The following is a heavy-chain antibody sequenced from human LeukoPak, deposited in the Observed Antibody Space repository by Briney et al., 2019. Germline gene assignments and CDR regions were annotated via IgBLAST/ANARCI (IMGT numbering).Heavy chain of an antibody. CDR3: ARETLNGGSPPPFDI. CDR2: ISRSSHYI. Sequence: PGGSLRLSCAASGFTFNTYNMNWVRQALGRGLEWVSSISRSSHYIYYADSMKGRFTISRDNAKSSLYLQMNSLRAEDTAVYYCARETLNGGSPPPFDIWGQGTMITVSS. V-gene: IGHV3-21*01. CDR1: GFTFNTYN. D-gene: IGHD4-23*01. J-gene: IGHJ3*02.